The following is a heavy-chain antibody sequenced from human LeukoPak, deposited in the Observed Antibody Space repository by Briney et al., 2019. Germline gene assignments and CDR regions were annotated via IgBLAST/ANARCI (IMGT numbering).Heavy chain of an antibody. V-gene: IGHV3-74*01. CDR1: GFTISSNW. J-gene: IGHJ6*02. Sequence: GGSLRLSCAASGFTISSNWMYWVRQAPGKGLVWVSRINSDGSSTTYADSVKGRFSISRDNAKNTLYLQMNSLRVEDTAVYYCARVRSAMVDYYGMDVWGQGTTVTVSS. CDR2: INSDGSST. CDR3: ARVRSAMVDYYGMDV. D-gene: IGHD5-18*01.